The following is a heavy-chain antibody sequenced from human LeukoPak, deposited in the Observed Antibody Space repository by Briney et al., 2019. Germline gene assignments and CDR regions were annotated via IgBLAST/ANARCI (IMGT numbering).Heavy chain of an antibody. Sequence: GASVKVSCKASGYTFTSYGISWVRQATGQGLEWMGWMNPNSGNTGYAQKFQGRVTMTRNTSISTAYMELSSLRSEDTAVYYCARAPPGYSSSWYSIHYYYMDVWGKGTTVTISS. CDR1: GYTFTSYG. D-gene: IGHD6-13*01. CDR3: ARAPPGYSSSWYSIHYYYMDV. CDR2: MNPNSGNT. J-gene: IGHJ6*03. V-gene: IGHV1-8*02.